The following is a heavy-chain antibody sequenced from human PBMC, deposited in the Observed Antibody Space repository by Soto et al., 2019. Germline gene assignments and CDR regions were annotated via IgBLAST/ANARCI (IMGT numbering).Heavy chain of an antibody. J-gene: IGHJ6*02. V-gene: IGHV3-30-3*01. D-gene: IGHD3-22*01. Sequence: QVQLVESGGGVVQPGRSLRLSCAASGFTFSSYAMHWVRQAPGKGLEWVAVISYDGSNKYYADSVKGRFTISRDNSKNTLYLQMNSLRAEDTAVYYCARDKVLYYDDSSGYSPYYYYGMDVWGQGTTVTVSS. CDR2: ISYDGSNK. CDR3: ARDKVLYYDDSSGYSPYYYYGMDV. CDR1: GFTFSSYA.